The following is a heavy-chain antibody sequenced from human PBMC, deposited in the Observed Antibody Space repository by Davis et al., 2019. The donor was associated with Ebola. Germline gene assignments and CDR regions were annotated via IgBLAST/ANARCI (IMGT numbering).Heavy chain of an antibody. CDR3: ARETNSGWFHYGMDV. V-gene: IGHV1-8*02. CDR1: GYTFTSYG. J-gene: IGHJ6*02. Sequence: AASVKVSCKASGYTFTSYGISWVRQAPGQGLEWMGWMNPNSGNTGYAQKFQGRVTMTRNTSISTAHMELSSLRSEDTAVYYCARETNSGWFHYGMDVWGQGTTVTVSS. D-gene: IGHD6-19*01. CDR2: MNPNSGNT.